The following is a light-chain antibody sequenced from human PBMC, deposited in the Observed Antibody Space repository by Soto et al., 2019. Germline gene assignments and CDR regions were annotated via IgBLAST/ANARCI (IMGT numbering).Light chain of an antibody. J-gene: IGLJ3*02. Sequence: QSALTQPPSASGTPGQRVTISCSGSSSNIGSNFVYWYQQFPGTAPKLLIYRNNQRPSGVPDRFSGSKSGTSASLAISGLPSEDEADYYCAAWDDSLSGGVFGGGTKLTVL. CDR2: RNN. CDR3: AAWDDSLSGGV. V-gene: IGLV1-47*01. CDR1: SSNIGSNF.